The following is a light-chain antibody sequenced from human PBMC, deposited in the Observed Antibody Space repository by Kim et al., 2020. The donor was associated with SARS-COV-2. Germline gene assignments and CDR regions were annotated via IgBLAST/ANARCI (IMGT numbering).Light chain of an antibody. CDR3: QQYGTSPQN. CDR2: NAS. CDR1: QSVSNN. V-gene: IGKV3-20*01. Sequence: VAPGERVTSACRASQSVSNNLAWDQQKPGRAPRLLIWNASSRADGIPDRFSGSGAGTEFILTISRLEPENFAVYYSQQYGTSPQNFGQGTKLEIK. J-gene: IGKJ2*01.